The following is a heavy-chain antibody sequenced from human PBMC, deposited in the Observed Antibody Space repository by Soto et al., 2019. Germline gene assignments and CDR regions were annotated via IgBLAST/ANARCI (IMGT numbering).Heavy chain of an antibody. CDR3: AKVRYSSPMGYYYGMDV. CDR2: IIPIFGTA. Sequence: SVKVSCKASRVAFSKFIVTWVRQAPGLGLEWVGGIIPIFGTANYAQKFQGRVTITADESTSTSYMEVKNLRSEDTAVYYCAKVRYSSPMGYYYGMDVWGQGTTVTVSS. CDR1: RVAFSKFI. D-gene: IGHD6-19*01. V-gene: IGHV1-69*13. J-gene: IGHJ6*02.